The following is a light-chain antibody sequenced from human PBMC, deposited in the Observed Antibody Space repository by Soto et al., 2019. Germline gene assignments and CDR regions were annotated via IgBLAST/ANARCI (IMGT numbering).Light chain of an antibody. Sequence: QSALTQPPSASGYLGQSVTISCTGTSCDVGGYNHVSGYQQHPGKTPKLMIYEVTKRPSGVPDRFSGSKSGNTAFLTGAGLQADDEANYDGISYSGGNTFYGFGTGSKLTVL. V-gene: IGLV2-8*01. CDR1: SCDVGGYNH. CDR2: EVT. J-gene: IGLJ1*01. CDR3: ISYSGGNTFYG.